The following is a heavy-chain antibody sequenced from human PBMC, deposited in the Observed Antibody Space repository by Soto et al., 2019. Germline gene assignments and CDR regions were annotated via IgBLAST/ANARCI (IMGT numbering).Heavy chain of an antibody. D-gene: IGHD4-4*01. V-gene: IGHV4-30-4*08. Sequence: LRLSCAASGFTFSSYSMNWVRQPPGKGLEWIGYIYYSGSTYYNPSLKSRVTISVDTSKNQFSLKLSSVTAADTAVYYCAREFIQQATVTTGYFDYWGQGTLVTVSS. CDR2: IYYSGST. CDR1: GFTFSSYS. J-gene: IGHJ4*02. CDR3: AREFIQQATVTTGYFDY.